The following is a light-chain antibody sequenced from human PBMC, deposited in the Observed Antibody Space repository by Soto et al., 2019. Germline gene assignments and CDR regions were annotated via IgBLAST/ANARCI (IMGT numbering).Light chain of an antibody. CDR2: DVN. CDR1: RNVVGGYNY. V-gene: IGLV2-14*03. Sequence: LTQPSSVSWSPGQSIAISCTGTRNVVGGYNYVSWYQQHPGKAPKVMIYDVNNRPSGVSDRFSGSKSGNTASLTISGLQADDEADYYCSSYTSGSLYVFGTGTKVTVL. CDR3: SSYTSGSLYV. J-gene: IGLJ1*01.